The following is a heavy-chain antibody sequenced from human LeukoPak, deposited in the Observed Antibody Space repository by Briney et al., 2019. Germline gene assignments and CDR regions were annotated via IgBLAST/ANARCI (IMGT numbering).Heavy chain of an antibody. Sequence: SETLSLTCTVSGGSISSYYWSWIRQPPGQGLEWIGYIYYSGSTNYNPSLKSRVTISVDTSKNQFSLKLSSVTAADTAVYYRARRAAAGTSSGWKYYYYMDVWGKGTTVTVSS. V-gene: IGHV4-59*01. CDR3: ARRAAAGTSSGWKYYYYMDV. D-gene: IGHD6-13*01. J-gene: IGHJ6*03. CDR2: IYYSGST. CDR1: GGSISSYY.